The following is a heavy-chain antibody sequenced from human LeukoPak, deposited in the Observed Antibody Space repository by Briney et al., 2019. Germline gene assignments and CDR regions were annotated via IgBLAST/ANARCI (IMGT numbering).Heavy chain of an antibody. CDR2: IKQDGSEK. V-gene: IGHV3-7*03. CDR1: AFTFSSYW. J-gene: IGHJ4*02. Sequence: GGSLRLSCAASAFTFSSYWMSWVRQAPGKGLEGVANIKQDGSEKYYVDSVKGQFTISRDNAKNSLYLQMNSLRAEDTGVYYCARADTAMVPFDYWGQGTLVTVSS. CDR3: ARADTAMVPFDY. D-gene: IGHD5-18*01.